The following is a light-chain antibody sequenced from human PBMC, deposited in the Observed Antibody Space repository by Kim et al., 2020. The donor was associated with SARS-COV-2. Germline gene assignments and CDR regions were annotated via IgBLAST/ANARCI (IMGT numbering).Light chain of an antibody. Sequence: GRKAKVTWGGDSSGSKCGLWDEQKPGQAHGLGISYDNDRPAEIHERCSGASSGNTATLAINRVEAGDEADYYCQVWDSSRDHRVVFGGGTQLTVL. CDR3: QVWDSSRDHRVV. CDR1: SSGSKC. J-gene: IGLJ2*01. V-gene: IGLV3-21*04. CDR2: YDN.